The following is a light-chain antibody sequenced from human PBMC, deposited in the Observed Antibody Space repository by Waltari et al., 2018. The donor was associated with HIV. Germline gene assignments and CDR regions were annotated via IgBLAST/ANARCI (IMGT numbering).Light chain of an antibody. CDR3: SSYGGVASYLI. V-gene: IGLV2-11*01. J-gene: IGLJ2*01. CDR1: SRDIGAYDY. Sequence: HSALTQPRSVSGSPGQSVTISCTGTSRDIGAYDYVSWFQKFPGRAPKLLIFDANKRPSGVPDRFSGFKSGDTASLTISGLQPDDESDYFCSSYGGVASYLIFGGGTTLTVL. CDR2: DAN.